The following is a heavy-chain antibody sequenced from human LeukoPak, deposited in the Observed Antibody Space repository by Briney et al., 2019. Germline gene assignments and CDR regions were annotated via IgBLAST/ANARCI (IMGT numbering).Heavy chain of an antibody. Sequence: GESLKISCKVSGYSFTSYWIGWVRQMPGKGLEWMGIIDPGDSDTRYSPSFQGQVTISADKSISTAYLQWSSLKASDTAMYYCARQRTTERWDAFDRWGQGTMVSVSS. CDR3: ARQRTTERWDAFDR. CDR2: IDPGDSDT. J-gene: IGHJ3*02. V-gene: IGHV5-51*01. CDR1: GYSFTSYW. D-gene: IGHD4-11*01.